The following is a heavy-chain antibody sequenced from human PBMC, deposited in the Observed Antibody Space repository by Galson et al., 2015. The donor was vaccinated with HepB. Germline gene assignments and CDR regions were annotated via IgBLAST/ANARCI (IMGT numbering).Heavy chain of an antibody. CDR2: ISYDVTEK. V-gene: IGHV3-30-3*01. J-gene: IGHJ6*02. Sequence: SLRLSCAASGFTFSVYTFHWVRQAPGQGREWVAAISYDVTEKFYADSAKGRFTISRDNSKDTLYLQINSLRPEDTAVFYCARVQGSLANDYGVEVWGQGTTVTVSS. CDR1: GFTFSVYT. CDR3: ARVQGSLANDYGVEV. D-gene: IGHD3-10*01.